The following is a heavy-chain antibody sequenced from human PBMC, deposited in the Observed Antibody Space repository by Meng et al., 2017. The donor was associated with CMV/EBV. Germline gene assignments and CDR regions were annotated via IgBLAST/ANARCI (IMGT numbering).Heavy chain of an antibody. J-gene: IGHJ5*02. V-gene: IGHV3-30-3*01. Sequence: LSLTCAASGFTFSSYAMHWVRQAPGKGLEWVAVISYDGSNKYYADSVKGRFTISRDNSKNTLYLQMNSLRAEDTAVYYCASLVGVITTSWFDPWGQGTLVTVSS. CDR1: GFTFSSYA. CDR2: ISYDGSNK. CDR3: ASLVGVITTSWFDP. D-gene: IGHD3-22*01.